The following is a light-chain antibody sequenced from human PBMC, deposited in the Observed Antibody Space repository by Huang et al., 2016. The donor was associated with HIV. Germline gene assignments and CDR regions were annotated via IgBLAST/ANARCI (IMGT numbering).Light chain of an antibody. CDR1: QGIGSY. J-gene: IGKJ1*01. V-gene: IGKV1-39*01. CDR2: TAS. CDR3: QQTYTTPHT. Sequence: DIQVTQSPSSLYASVGDRLTISCRASQGIGSYLNWYRQKPGKAPYLLIYTASTLQIGVPSRFSVSGSGTDFTLTISSLQPEDFAIYYCQQTYTTPHTFGQGTKVEIK.